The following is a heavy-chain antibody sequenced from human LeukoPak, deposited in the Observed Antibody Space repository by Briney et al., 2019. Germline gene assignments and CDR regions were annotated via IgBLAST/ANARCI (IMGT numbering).Heavy chain of an antibody. J-gene: IGHJ6*02. CDR2: INSDGSAT. CDR3: ASDSPYYGMDV. CDR1: GFPFSSYW. V-gene: IGHV3-74*01. Sequence: GGSLRLSCAASGFPFSSYWMHWARQVPGKGLLWVSRINSDGSATIYADSVRGRFTISRDNAKNTLYLQMSGLRVEDTAVYHCASDSPYYGMDVWGQGTTVTVSS.